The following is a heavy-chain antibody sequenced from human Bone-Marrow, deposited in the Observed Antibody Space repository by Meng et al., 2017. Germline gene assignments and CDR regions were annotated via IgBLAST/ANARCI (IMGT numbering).Heavy chain of an antibody. V-gene: IGHV4-34*01. J-gene: IGHJ4*02. D-gene: IGHD3-10*01. CDR2: INHSGST. CDR1: GGSFSGYY. Sequence: QGQTQQWGAGLLKPSETLSLTCAVYGGSFSGYYWSWIRQPPGKGLEWIGEINHSGSTNYNPSLKSRVTISVDTSKNQFSLKLSSVTAADTAVYYCARGGVRGGIDYWGQGTLVTVSS. CDR3: ARGGVRGGIDY.